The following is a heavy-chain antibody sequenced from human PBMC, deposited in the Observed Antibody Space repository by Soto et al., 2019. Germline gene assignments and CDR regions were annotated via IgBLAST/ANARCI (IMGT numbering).Heavy chain of an antibody. D-gene: IGHD3-3*01. Sequence: QVQLVQSGAEVKKPGSSVKVSCKASGGTFSSYAISWVRQDPGQGLEWMGGIIPIFGTANYAQKFQGRVTITADNSTSTAYMELSSLRSEDTAVYYCASPTREWLPPARDYYYGMDVWGQGTTVTVSS. V-gene: IGHV1-69*06. CDR2: IIPIFGTA. CDR1: GGTFSSYA. CDR3: ASPTREWLPPARDYYYGMDV. J-gene: IGHJ6*02.